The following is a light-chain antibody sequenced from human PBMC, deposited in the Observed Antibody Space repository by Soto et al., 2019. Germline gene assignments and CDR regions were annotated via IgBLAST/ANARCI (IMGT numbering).Light chain of an antibody. Sequence: DIQMTQPPSTLSGTVGDRVTITCRASQTISSWLAWYQQKPGKAPKLLIYKASTLKSGVPSRFSGSGSGTEFTLTISSLQPDDFATYYCQQYNSYPYTFGQGTRLEIK. CDR1: QTISSW. V-gene: IGKV1-5*03. CDR2: KAS. CDR3: QQYNSYPYT. J-gene: IGKJ5*01.